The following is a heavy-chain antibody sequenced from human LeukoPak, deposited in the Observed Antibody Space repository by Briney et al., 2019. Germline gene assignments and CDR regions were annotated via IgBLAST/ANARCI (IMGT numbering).Heavy chain of an antibody. CDR3: ATQSPACHY. J-gene: IGHJ4*02. D-gene: IGHD5/OR15-5a*01. CDR2: ISTYNGNT. CDR1: GYTFTKFG. Sequence: ASVKVSCKASGYTFTKFGINWVRQAPGQGLEWMGWISTYNGNTNYAQKFQGRVTMTTDTSTTTAYMQLRSLRSDDTAVYYCATQSPACHYWGQGTLVAVSS. V-gene: IGHV1-18*01.